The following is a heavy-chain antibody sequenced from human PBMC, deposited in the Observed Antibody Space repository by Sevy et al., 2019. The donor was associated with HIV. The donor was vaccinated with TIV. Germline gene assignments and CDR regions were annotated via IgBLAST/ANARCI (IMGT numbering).Heavy chain of an antibody. D-gene: IGHD3-3*01. V-gene: IGHV1-2*02. CDR3: ARESYDFWTGPVDYDYGMDV. CDR2: INPKSGAT. Sequence: ASVKVSCKASGYTFSDSGYYVHWVRQAPGQGLEWKGWINPKSGATNYAQKFQGRVTMTRDTSVSTANMELSRLRSDDTAVYYCARESYDFWTGPVDYDYGMDVWGQGTTVTVSS. CDR1: GYTFSDSGYY. J-gene: IGHJ6*02.